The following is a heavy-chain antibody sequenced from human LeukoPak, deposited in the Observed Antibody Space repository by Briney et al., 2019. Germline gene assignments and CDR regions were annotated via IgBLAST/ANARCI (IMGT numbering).Heavy chain of an antibody. CDR2: IHRSGST. D-gene: IGHD6-13*01. Sequence: KPSETLSLTCAVSGGSLSDYHWTWIRQPQGKSLEWIGEIHRSGSTNYNPSIKSRVTMSMDTSKNQFSLNLTSVTAADTAVYYCAIFIAAAGSSWFHPWGQGTLVTVSS. CDR1: GGSLSDYH. V-gene: IGHV4-34*01. CDR3: AIFIAAAGSSWFHP. J-gene: IGHJ5*02.